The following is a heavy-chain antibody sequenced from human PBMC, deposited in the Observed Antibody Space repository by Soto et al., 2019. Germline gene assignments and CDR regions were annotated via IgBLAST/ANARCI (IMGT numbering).Heavy chain of an antibody. Sequence: GGSLRLSCAASGFTFSSYGMHWVRQAPGKGLEWVAVISYDGSNKYYADSVKGRFTISRDNSKNTLYLQMNSLRAEDTAVYYCAKERVAARPYYYGMDVWGQGTMVTVSS. D-gene: IGHD6-6*01. CDR3: AKERVAARPYYYGMDV. J-gene: IGHJ6*02. V-gene: IGHV3-30*18. CDR1: GFTFSSYG. CDR2: ISYDGSNK.